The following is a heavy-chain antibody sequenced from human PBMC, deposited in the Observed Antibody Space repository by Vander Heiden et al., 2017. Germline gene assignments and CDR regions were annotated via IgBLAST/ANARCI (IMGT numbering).Heavy chain of an antibody. CDR1: GFTFSSYS. D-gene: IGHD6-6*01. Sequence: EVQLVESGGGLVQPGGSLRLSCAVSGFTFSSYSMNWVRQAPGKGLEWISYISSGSRTIYYADSVKGRFTISRDNALRSLYLQMNSLRDEDTAVYYCARGFVVDSSSSFDFWGQGTRVTVSP. V-gene: IGHV3-48*02. CDR2: ISSGSRTI. J-gene: IGHJ4*02. CDR3: ARGFVVDSSSSFDF.